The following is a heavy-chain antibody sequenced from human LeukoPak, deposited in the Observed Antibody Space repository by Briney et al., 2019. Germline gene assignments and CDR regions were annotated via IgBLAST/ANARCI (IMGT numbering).Heavy chain of an antibody. CDR1: GGSFSGYY. Sequence: SETLSLTCAVYGGSFSGYYWSWIRQPPGKGLEWIGEINHSGSTNYNPSLKSRVTISVDTSKNQFSLKLSSVTAADTAVYYCARAGKRDFGVVITFDYWGQGTLVTVSS. CDR3: ARAGKRDFGVVITFDY. CDR2: INHSGST. D-gene: IGHD3-3*01. V-gene: IGHV4-34*01. J-gene: IGHJ4*02.